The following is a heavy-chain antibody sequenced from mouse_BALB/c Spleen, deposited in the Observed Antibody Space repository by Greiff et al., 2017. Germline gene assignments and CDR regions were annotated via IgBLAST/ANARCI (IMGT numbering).Heavy chain of an antibody. Sequence: VQLQQSGPELVKPGASVKISCKASGYAFSSSWMNWVKQRPGQGLEWIGRIYPGDGDTNYNGKFKGKATLTADKSSSTAYMQLSSLTSVDSAVYFCARSYYGSSYDWYFDVWGAGTTVTVSS. D-gene: IGHD1-1*01. V-gene: IGHV1-82*01. CDR1: GYAFSSSW. CDR2: IYPGDGDT. CDR3: ARSYYGSSYDWYFDV. J-gene: IGHJ1*01.